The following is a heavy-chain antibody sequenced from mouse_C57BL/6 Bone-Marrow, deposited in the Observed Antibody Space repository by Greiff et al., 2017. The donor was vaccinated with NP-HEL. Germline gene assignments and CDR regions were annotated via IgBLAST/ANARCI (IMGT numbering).Heavy chain of an antibody. CDR2: IRNKANNHAT. CDR3: TSATVVAHFDY. CDR1: GFTFSDAW. D-gene: IGHD1-1*01. V-gene: IGHV6-6*01. Sequence: DVQLVESGGGLVQPGGSMKLSCAASGFTFSDAWMDWVRQSPEKGLEWVAEIRNKANNHATYYAESVKGRFTISRDDSKSSVYLQMNSLRAEDTGIYYCTSATVVAHFDYWGQGTTLTVSS. J-gene: IGHJ2*01.